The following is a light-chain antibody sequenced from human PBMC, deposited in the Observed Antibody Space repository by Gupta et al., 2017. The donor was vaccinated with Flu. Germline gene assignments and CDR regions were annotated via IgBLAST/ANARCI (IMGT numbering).Light chain of an antibody. V-gene: IGLV3-25*03. CDR1: ALPKQY. CDR3: QSADISAAYRV. Sequence: GDALPKQYAFWYQQKPGQAPVVVIYKDSERPSGIPERFSGSSSGTTVTLTISGVQAADEADYYCQSADISAAYRVFGGGTKLTVL. CDR2: KDS. J-gene: IGLJ3*02.